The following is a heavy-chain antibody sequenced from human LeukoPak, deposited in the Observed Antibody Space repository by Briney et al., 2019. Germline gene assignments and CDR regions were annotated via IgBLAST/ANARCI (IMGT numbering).Heavy chain of an antibody. CDR2: ISGSSSYI. CDR3: ARALGELSRYYYYMDV. V-gene: IGHV3-21*01. CDR1: GFTFSSYS. Sequence: SGGSLRLSCAASGFTFSSYSMNWVRQAPGKGLEWVSSISGSSSYIYYADSVKGRFTISRDNAKNSLYVQMNSLRAEDTAVYYCARALGELSRYYYYMDVWGKGTTVTVSS. J-gene: IGHJ6*03. D-gene: IGHD3-16*02.